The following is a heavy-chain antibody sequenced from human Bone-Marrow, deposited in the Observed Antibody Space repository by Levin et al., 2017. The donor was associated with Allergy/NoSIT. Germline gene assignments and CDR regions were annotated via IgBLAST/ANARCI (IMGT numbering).Heavy chain of an antibody. Sequence: SGPTLVKPTETLTLTCTVSGFSLSHARMGVSWIRQPPGKALEWLAHIFSNDEKSYSTSLKSRLTISKDTSKSQVVLTMTNMDPVDTATYYCARMALTRGYSGSYFPAFDIWGQGTMVTVSS. CDR1: GFSLSHARMG. CDR3: ARMALTRGYSGSYFPAFDI. V-gene: IGHV2-26*01. J-gene: IGHJ3*02. D-gene: IGHD1-26*01. CDR2: IFSNDEK.